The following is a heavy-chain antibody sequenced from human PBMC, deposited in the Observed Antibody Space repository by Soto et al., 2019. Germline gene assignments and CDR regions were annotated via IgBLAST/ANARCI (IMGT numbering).Heavy chain of an antibody. V-gene: IGHV3-23*01. CDR2: IGSSGRTT. CDR3: GKDPNGDYIGAFDI. D-gene: IGHD4-17*01. J-gene: IGHJ3*02. CDR1: GFTFRNYA. Sequence: EVQLLESGGGLVQPGGSLRLSCAASGFTFRNYAMSWVRQAPGKGPEWVSGIGSSGRTTHLADSVKGRFTISRDNSKNTLYLEMNSLRVGDTAVYYCGKDPNGDYIGAFDIWGQGTMVTVSS.